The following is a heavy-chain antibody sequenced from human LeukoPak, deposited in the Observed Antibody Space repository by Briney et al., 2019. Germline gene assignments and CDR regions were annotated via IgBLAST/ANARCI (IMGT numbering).Heavy chain of an antibody. CDR2: FDPEDGET. V-gene: IGHV1-24*01. D-gene: IGHD3-9*01. Sequence: ASVKVSCKVSGYTLTELSMHWVRQAPGKGLEWMGGFDPEDGETIYAQKFQGRVTMTRDTSISTAYMELSRLRSDDTAVYYCARVYDILTGYYYYFDYWGQGTLVTVSS. CDR3: ARVYDILTGYYYYFDY. J-gene: IGHJ4*02. CDR1: GYTLTELS.